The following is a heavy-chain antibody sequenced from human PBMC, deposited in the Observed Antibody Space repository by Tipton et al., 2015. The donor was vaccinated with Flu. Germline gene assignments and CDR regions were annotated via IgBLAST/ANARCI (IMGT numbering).Heavy chain of an antibody. CDR2: VYYSGNS. Sequence: TLSLTCSVSGGSINNYYLSWVRQPPGKGLEWIGSVYYSGNSDYNPSLKSRVTISVDTSKSQFSLMLRSVTAADTAVYYCARLSYYDVDLKNFYFDYWGQGALVTVSS. J-gene: IGHJ4*02. D-gene: IGHD3-10*02. CDR1: GGSINNYY. V-gene: IGHV4-59*08. CDR3: ARLSYYDVDLKNFYFDY.